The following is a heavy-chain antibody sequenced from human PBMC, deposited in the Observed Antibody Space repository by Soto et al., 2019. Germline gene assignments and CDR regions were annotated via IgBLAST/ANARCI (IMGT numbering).Heavy chain of an antibody. D-gene: IGHD3-3*01. Sequence: GGSLRLSCAASGFILGSSAMSWVRQAPGKGLEWVSAISGSGTSTYYADSVKGRFTISGDNSKNTVYLQMNSLRAEDTAVYYCAKGPTIFGVVITFEYYYGMDVWGQGTTVTVSS. CDR2: ISGSGTST. CDR3: AKGPTIFGVVITFEYYYGMDV. CDR1: GFILGSSA. J-gene: IGHJ6*02. V-gene: IGHV3-23*01.